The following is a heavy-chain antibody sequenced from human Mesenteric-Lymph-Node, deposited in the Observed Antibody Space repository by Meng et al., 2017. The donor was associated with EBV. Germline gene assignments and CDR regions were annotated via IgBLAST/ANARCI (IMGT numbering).Heavy chain of an antibody. CDR2: IYGNDDK. V-gene: IGHV2-5*01. CDR1: GFSLSSSGVA. J-gene: IGHJ4*02. CDR3: AHRQNWNYDY. D-gene: IGHD1-7*01. Sequence: QITLKESGPTLVKPTQTPTLCCTFSGFSLSSSGVAVGWIRQPPGKALEWLALIYGNDDKRYSPSLKSRLTITKDTSNNQVVLTMTNMDPVDTATYYCAHRQNWNYDYWGQGTLVTVST.